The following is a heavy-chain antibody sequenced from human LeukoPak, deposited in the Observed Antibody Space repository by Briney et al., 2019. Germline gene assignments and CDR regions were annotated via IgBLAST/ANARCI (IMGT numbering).Heavy chain of an antibody. J-gene: IGHJ4*02. CDR2: IYYSGST. CDR1: GGSISSYY. CDR3: ARTVGRWRQTD. D-gene: IGHD5-24*01. Sequence: SETLSLTCTVSGGSISSYYWSWLRQPPGKGLEWIGYIYYSGSTNYNPSLKSRVTISVDTSKNQFSLKLSSVTAADTAVYYCARTVGRWRQTDWGQGTLVTVSS. V-gene: IGHV4-59*01.